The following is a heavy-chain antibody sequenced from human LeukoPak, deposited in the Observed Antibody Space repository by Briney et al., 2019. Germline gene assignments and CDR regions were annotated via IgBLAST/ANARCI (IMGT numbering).Heavy chain of an antibody. D-gene: IGHD2-15*01. CDR1: GFTFSSHG. CDR3: TKESATGSRYRFDY. CDR2: VSSDGGTT. J-gene: IGHJ4*02. Sequence: GTSLRLSCAASGFTFSSHGIHWVRQAPGKGLEWVAVVSSDGGTTYYADSVKGRFTISRDNSKNTLYLQMNSLRGEDTAIYYCTKESATGSRYRFDYWGQGTLVTVSS. V-gene: IGHV3-30*18.